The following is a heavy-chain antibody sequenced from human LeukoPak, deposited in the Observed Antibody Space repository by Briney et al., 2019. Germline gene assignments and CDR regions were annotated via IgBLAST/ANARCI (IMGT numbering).Heavy chain of an antibody. V-gene: IGHV4-59*08. CDR3: ASRLRPGNTVWTENDAFDI. CDR2: IYYSGST. J-gene: IGHJ3*02. D-gene: IGHD4-17*01. CDR1: GGSISSYY. Sequence: PSETLSLTCTVSGGSISSYYWSWIRQPPGKGLEWIGYIYYSGSTNYNPSLKSRVTISVDTSKNQFSLKLSSVTAADTAVYYCASRLRPGNTVWTENDAFDIWGQGTMVTVSS.